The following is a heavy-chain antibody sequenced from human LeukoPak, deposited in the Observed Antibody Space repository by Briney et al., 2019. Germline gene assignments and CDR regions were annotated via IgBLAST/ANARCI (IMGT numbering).Heavy chain of an antibody. CDR1: GGSFNGYY. CDR3: ARLNVVVIATTPYYFDY. J-gene: IGHJ4*02. V-gene: IGHV4-34*01. CDR2: INHSGNT. Sequence: SETLSLTCAVYGGSFNGYYWSWIRQPPGQGLEWIGEINHSGNTNYNPSLKSRVTISVDTSKNQFSLKLTSVTAADTAVYYCARLNVVVIATTPYYFDYWGRGTLVTVSS. D-gene: IGHD2-15*01.